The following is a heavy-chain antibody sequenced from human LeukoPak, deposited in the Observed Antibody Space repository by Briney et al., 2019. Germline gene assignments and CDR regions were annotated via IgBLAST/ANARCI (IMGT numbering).Heavy chain of an antibody. V-gene: IGHV4-59*08. CDR2: IYYSGST. CDR1: GGSISSYY. J-gene: IGHJ4*02. D-gene: IGHD1-26*01. CDR3: ASARWSDALYFDY. Sequence: SETLSLTCTVSGGSISSYYWSWIRQPPGKGLEWIGYIYYSGSTNYNPSLKSRVTISVDTSKNQFSLKLSSVTAADTAVYYCASARWSDALYFDYWGQGTLVTVSS.